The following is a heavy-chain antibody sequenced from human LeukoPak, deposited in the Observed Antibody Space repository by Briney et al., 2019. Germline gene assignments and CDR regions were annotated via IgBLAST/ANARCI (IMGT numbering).Heavy chain of an antibody. Sequence: GGSLRLSCAASGFTFSRYGMSWVRQAPGKGLEWVANIKQDGSEKYYVDSVKGRFTISRDNAKNSLYLQMNSLRAEDTAVYYCARVSAYDAFDIWGQGTMVTVSS. V-gene: IGHV3-7*01. CDR2: IKQDGSEK. J-gene: IGHJ3*02. CDR3: ARVSAYDAFDI. CDR1: GFTFSRYG.